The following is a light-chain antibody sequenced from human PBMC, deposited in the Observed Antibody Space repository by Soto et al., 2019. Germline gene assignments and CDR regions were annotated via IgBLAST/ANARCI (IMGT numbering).Light chain of an antibody. CDR2: GAS. CDR1: QSVSSSY. Sequence: EIVVTQSPGTLSLSPGERATLSCRASQSVSSSYLAWYQQKNGQAPTLLIYGASTRATGIPDRISGNGTGKDFTLTISRLEPEDFAVYYCQQYGSSPLYTFGQGTK. CDR3: QQYGSSPLYT. J-gene: IGKJ2*01. V-gene: IGKV3-20*01.